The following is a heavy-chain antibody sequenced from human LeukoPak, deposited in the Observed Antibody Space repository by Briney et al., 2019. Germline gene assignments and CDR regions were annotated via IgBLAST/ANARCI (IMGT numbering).Heavy chain of an antibody. Sequence: GASVKVSCKASGGTFSSYAISWVRQAPGQGLEWMGGIIPIFGTANYAQKFQGRVTITADESTSTAYMELSSLRSEDTAVYYCARVKDGYNCLDYWGQGPWSPSPQ. D-gene: IGHD5-24*01. J-gene: IGHJ4*02. CDR1: GGTFSSYA. V-gene: IGHV1-69*13. CDR2: IIPIFGTA. CDR3: ARVKDGYNCLDY.